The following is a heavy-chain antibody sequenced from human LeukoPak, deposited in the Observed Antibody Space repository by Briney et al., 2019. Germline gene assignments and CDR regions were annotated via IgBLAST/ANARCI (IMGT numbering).Heavy chain of an antibody. D-gene: IGHD3-22*01. J-gene: IGHJ4*02. V-gene: IGHV6-1*01. CDR1: GVSVSSNSAA. Sequence: SQTLSLTCAISGVSVSSNSAAWNWNTQSPSRDLEWLGRTYYRSKWYNDYAVSVTSRITINTDTSKNQFSLQLNTVTPEDTAVYYCARDVDSSGYYLDYWGQGTLVTVSS. CDR2: TYYRSKWYN. CDR3: ARDVDSSGYYLDY.